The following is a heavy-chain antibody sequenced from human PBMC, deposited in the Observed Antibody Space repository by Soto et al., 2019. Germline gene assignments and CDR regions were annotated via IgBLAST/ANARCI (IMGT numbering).Heavy chain of an antibody. J-gene: IGHJ4*02. CDR2: IKSKTNGGTT. V-gene: IGHV3-15*07. CDR3: PTGGTYYDFRSGYPNLYYIDY. Sequence: EVQLVESGGGLVKPGGSLRISCAASGFTFSNAWMNWVRQAPGKGLEWVGRIKSKTNGGTTDYAAPVKGRFTISRYDSKNTLYLKKNSLKTDDTSVDYCPTGGTYYDFRSGYPNLYYIDYWGQGTLVTVSS. D-gene: IGHD3-3*01. CDR1: GFTFSNAW.